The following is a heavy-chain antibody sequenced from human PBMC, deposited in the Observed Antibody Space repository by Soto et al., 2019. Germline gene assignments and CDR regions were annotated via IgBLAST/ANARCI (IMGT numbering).Heavy chain of an antibody. V-gene: IGHV1-24*01. D-gene: IGHD1-1*01. J-gene: IGHJ4*02. CDR3: AAGGTRWLHSALDY. CDR1: GHTLTELS. Sequence: QVQLVQSGAEGKKPGASVKVSCKVSGHTLTELSMHWVRLAPGKGLEWMGGFDPEDGETISAQKFQGRVTMTEYTSTDSTYLELSSLRSEDTAVYYCAAGGTRWLHSALDYWGQGTLVNISS. CDR2: FDPEDGET.